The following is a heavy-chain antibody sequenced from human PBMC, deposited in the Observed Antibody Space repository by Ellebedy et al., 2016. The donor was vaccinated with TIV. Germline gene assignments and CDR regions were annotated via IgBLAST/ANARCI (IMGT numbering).Heavy chain of an antibody. CDR1: GYTFTGYY. Sequence: ASVKVSXKASGYTFTGYYMHWVRQAPGQGLEWMGWINPNSGGTNYAQKFQGRVTMTRDTSISTAYMELSRLRSDDTAVYYCARGWQLVFAPIDYWGQGTLVTVSS. J-gene: IGHJ4*02. D-gene: IGHD6-6*01. CDR3: ARGWQLVFAPIDY. V-gene: IGHV1-2*02. CDR2: INPNSGGT.